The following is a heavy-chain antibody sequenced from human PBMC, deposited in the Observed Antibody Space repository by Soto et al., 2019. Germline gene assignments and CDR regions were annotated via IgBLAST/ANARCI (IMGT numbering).Heavy chain of an antibody. J-gene: IGHJ4*02. CDR1: GGSFSGYY. V-gene: IGHV4-34*01. Sequence: SETLSLTCAVYGGSFSGYYWSWIRQPPGKGLEWIGEINHSGSTNYNPSLKSRVTISVDTSKDQFSLKLSSVTAADTAVYYCARGRYYDSSGYSPFDYWGQGTLVTVSS. CDR3: ARGRYYDSSGYSPFDY. D-gene: IGHD3-22*01. CDR2: INHSGST.